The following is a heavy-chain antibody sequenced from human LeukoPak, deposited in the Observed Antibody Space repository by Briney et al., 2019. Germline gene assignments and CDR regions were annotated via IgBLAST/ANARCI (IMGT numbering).Heavy chain of an antibody. CDR2: INYNGNT. D-gene: IGHD3-10*01. V-gene: IGHV4-39*02. J-gene: IGHJ4*02. CDR1: SGSISGSDYY. Sequence: SETLSPTCTVSSGSISGSDYYWCWIRQPPGKGLEWIGSINYNGNTYYASSLKSRDTISVDTSKNHFSLRLSSVTAADTAVYYCARLVLSYGNAFDHWGQGTLVTASS. CDR3: ARLVLSYGNAFDH.